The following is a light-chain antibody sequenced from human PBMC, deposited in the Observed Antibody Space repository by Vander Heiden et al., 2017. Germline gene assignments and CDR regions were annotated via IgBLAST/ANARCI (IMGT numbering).Light chain of an antibody. CDR1: SSDGGAYND. CDR3: SSHAGSSAV. Sequence: QSALTPPPSASGSPGQSVTIPCTRTSSDGGAYNDVSWYQQHPGKAPTLIIYDVTKRPSGVPDRFSGSKSGNTAFLTVSGLQAEDEADYYCSSHAGSSAVFGGGTTVTVL. V-gene: IGLV2-8*01. CDR2: DVT. J-gene: IGLJ3*02.